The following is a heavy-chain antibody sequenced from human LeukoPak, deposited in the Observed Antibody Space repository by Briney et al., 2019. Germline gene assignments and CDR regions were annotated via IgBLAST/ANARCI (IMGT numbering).Heavy chain of an antibody. CDR1: GYMFSTYG. V-gene: IGHV1-18*04. D-gene: IGHD2-21*01. CDR3: AREEVLNAAYCRDDCSSAQFFDH. J-gene: IGHJ4*02. Sequence: ASVKVSCKASGYMFSTYGLSWVRQAPGQGLEWMGWINTKNGNTNYPQKFQGRVTVTTDTSTTTAYMELTSLTADDTAMYYCAREEVLNAAYCRDDCSSAQFFDHWGQGTPLTVSS. CDR2: INTKNGNT.